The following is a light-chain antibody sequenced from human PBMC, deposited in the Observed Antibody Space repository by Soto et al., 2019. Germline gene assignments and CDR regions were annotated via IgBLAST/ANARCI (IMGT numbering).Light chain of an antibody. CDR3: QQYDNVPS. CDR1: QPINND. J-gene: IGKJ2*03. CDR2: GAS. V-gene: IGKV1-33*01. Sequence: IQMTQSPSSLSAYVGDGVTITSQASQPINNDLTWYQQKPGQPPKLLIYGASILETGVPSRFSGSGSGKHFTFTISSLQPEEIATYYCQQYDNVPSSGQATKVDIK.